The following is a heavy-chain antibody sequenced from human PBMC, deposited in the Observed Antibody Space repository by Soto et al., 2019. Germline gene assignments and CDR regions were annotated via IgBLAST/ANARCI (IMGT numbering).Heavy chain of an antibody. Sequence: SETLSLTCTVSGGSISSGDYYWSWIRQPPGEGLEWIGYIYYSGSTYYNPSLKSRVTISVDTSKNQFSLKLSSVTAADTAVYYCARDGGGSQLDYYGMDVWGQGTTVTVSS. CDR1: GGSISSGDYY. CDR3: ARDGGGSQLDYYGMDV. J-gene: IGHJ6*02. D-gene: IGHD2-15*01. CDR2: IYYSGST. V-gene: IGHV4-30-4*01.